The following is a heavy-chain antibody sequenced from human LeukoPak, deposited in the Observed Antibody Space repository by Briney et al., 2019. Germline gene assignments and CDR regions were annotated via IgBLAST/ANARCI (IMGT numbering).Heavy chain of an antibody. CDR3: ARRGRDTAMGSEAYYYYGMDV. CDR2: IIPILGVA. Sequence: SVTVSCKASGGTFSSYAISWVRQAPGQGLEWMGRIIPILGVANYAQKFQGRVTITADKSTSTAYMELSSLRSEDTAVYYCARRGRDTAMGSEAYYYYGMDVWGQGTTVTVSS. V-gene: IGHV1-69*04. J-gene: IGHJ6*02. D-gene: IGHD5-18*01. CDR1: GGTFSSYA.